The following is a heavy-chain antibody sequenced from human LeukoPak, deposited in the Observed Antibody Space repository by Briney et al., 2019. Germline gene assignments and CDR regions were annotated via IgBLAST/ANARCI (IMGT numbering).Heavy chain of an antibody. J-gene: IGHJ6*02. V-gene: IGHV4-30-2*01. D-gene: IGHD2-15*01. CDR1: GGSISSGGYS. Sequence: PSQTLSLTCAVSGGSISSGGYSWSWIRQPPGKGLEWIGCIYHSGSTYYNPSLKSRVTISVDRSKNQFSLKLSSVTAADTAVYYCARGILGYGDYYYGMDVWGQGTTVTVSS. CDR3: ARGILGYGDYYYGMDV. CDR2: IYHSGST.